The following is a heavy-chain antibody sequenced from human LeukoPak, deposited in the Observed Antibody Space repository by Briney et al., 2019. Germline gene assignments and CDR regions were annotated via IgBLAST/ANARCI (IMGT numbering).Heavy chain of an antibody. CDR2: ISGSGGST. J-gene: IGHJ4*02. V-gene: IGHV3-23*01. CDR1: GFTFSSYA. D-gene: IGHD3-22*01. Sequence: GGSLRLSCAASGFTFSSYAMSWVRQAPGKGLEWVSAISGSGGSTYYADSVKGRFTISRDNSKNTLYLQMSSLRAEGTAVYYCAKAHYYDSSGPFDYWGQGTLVTVSS. CDR3: AKAHYYDSSGPFDY.